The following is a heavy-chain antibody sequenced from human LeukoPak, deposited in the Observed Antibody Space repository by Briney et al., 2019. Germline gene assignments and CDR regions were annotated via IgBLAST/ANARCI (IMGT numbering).Heavy chain of an antibody. CDR1: GYNFTIYW. CDR3: ARLYYYYMDV. V-gene: IGHV5-51*01. Sequence: GDSLKISCRGSGYNFTIYWIGWVRQMPGKGLEWMGIIYPGDSDTRYSPSFQGQVTISVDKSISTAYLQWSSLKASDTAMYYCARLYYYYMDVWGKGTTVTISS. J-gene: IGHJ6*03. CDR2: IYPGDSDT.